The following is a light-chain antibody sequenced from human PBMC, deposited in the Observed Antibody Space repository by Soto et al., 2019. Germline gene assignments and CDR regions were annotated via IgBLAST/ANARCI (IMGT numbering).Light chain of an antibody. CDR1: SSDVGSYNY. CDR2: ASS. V-gene: IGLV2-14*01. CDR3: SSYTSGSTLYV. J-gene: IGLJ1*01. Sequence: QSVLTQPASVSGSPGQSITISCTGTSSDVGSYNYVSWYQQHPGKAPRLMIYASSNRPSGVSHRFSGSRSVNTASLTISGLQAEDEADYFCSSYTSGSTLYVFGSGTKVTVL.